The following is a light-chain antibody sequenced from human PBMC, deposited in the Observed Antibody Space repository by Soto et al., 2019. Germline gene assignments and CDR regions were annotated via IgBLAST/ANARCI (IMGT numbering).Light chain of an antibody. CDR1: SGHSSYA. V-gene: IGLV4-69*01. CDR2: LNSDGSH. CDR3: QTWGTGIHYV. Sequence: QSVLTQSPSASASLGASVKLTCTLSSGHSSYAIAWHQQQPEKGPRYLMKLNSDGSHSKGDGIPDRFSGSSSGAGRYLTTSSLQSEDEADYYCQTWGTGIHYVFGTGTKLTVL. J-gene: IGLJ1*01.